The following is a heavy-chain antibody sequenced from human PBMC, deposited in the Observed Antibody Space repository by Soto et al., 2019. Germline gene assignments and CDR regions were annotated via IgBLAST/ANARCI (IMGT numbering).Heavy chain of an antibody. CDR2: IYYSGSA. V-gene: IGHV4-30-4*01. CDR1: GVPISTDDYY. CDR3: ARDYYGMDV. Sequence: SETLSLTCTVSGVPISTDDYYWTWIRQPPGKGLEWIGYIYYSGSAYYNPSLKSRVTISVDRSKNQFSLNLTSATAADTAVYYCARDYYGMDVWGQGTTVTVSS. J-gene: IGHJ6*02.